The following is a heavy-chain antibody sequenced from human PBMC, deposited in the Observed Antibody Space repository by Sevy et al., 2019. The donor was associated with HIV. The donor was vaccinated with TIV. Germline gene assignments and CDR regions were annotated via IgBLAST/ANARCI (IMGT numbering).Heavy chain of an antibody. D-gene: IGHD3-3*01. V-gene: IGHV3-21*01. CDR3: ARDLLPSADYDFWSGYYRSSPHYYYYYGMDV. CDR1: GFTFSSYS. J-gene: IGHJ6*02. CDR2: ISSSSYI. Sequence: GGSLRLSCAASGFTFSSYSMNWVRQAPGKGLEWVSSISSSSYIYYADSVKGRFTISRDNAKNSLYLQMNSLRAEDTAVYYCARDLLPSADYDFWSGYYRSSPHYYYYYGMDVWGQGTTVTVSS.